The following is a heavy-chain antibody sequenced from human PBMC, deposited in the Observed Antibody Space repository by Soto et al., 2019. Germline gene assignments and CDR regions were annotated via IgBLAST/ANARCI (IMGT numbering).Heavy chain of an antibody. Sequence: QVQLVQSGAEVKKPGSSVKVSCKASGGTFSSYAISWVRQAPGQGLEWMGGISPIFGTANYAQKFQGRVTITADKSTSTAYMELSRLRSEDTAVYYCARGHIVVVPAATYYGMDVWGQGTTVTVSS. V-gene: IGHV1-69*06. D-gene: IGHD2-2*01. CDR3: ARGHIVVVPAATYYGMDV. J-gene: IGHJ6*02. CDR1: GGTFSSYA. CDR2: ISPIFGTA.